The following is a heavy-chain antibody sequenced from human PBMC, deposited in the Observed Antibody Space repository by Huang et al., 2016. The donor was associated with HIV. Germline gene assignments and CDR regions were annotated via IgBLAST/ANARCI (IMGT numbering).Heavy chain of an antibody. Sequence: QVHLQQWGAGLLKSAETLSLPCAVYGGSLSGYYWSWLRQTPGKGLEWIGEINHLGRPNYNPSLKSRVSISMDGSKKQFSLKLRSISDADTAVYFCARDATKNPRGWFDPWSQGTLVTVSS. V-gene: IGHV4-34*02. CDR1: GGSLSGYY. CDR3: ARDATKNPRGWFDP. J-gene: IGHJ5*02. CDR2: INHLGRP. D-gene: IGHD3-10*01.